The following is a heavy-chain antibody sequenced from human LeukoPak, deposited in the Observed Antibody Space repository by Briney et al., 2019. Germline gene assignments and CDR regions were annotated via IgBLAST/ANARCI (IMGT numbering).Heavy chain of an antibody. J-gene: IGHJ5*02. CDR1: GGSFSGYY. CDR2: INHSGST. V-gene: IGHV4-34*01. CDR3: ARRLGYGSGPTNWFDP. D-gene: IGHD3-10*01. Sequence: PSETLSLTCAVYGGSFSGYYWSWIRQPPGKGLEWIGEINHSGSTNYNPSLKSRVTISVDTSKNQFSLKLSSVTAADTAVYYCARRLGYGSGPTNWFDPWGQGTLVTVSS.